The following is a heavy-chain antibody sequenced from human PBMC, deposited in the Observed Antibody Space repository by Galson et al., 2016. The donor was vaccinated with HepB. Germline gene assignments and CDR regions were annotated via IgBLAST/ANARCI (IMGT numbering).Heavy chain of an antibody. CDR2: SFHDEDYT. V-gene: IGHV3-30-3*01. J-gene: IGHJ3*02. CDR1: GFTLSKYH. CDR3: TREANDAFDI. Sequence: SLRLSFAASGFTLSKYHMHWVRQAPGKGLEWVALSFHDEDYTYYPDSVKGRFTISRDNTKGTVYLHMNSLRDEDTAVYYCTREANDAFDIWGQGTMVTVSS.